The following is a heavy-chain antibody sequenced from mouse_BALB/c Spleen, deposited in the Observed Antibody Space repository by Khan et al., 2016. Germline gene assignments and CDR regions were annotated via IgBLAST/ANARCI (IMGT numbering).Heavy chain of an antibody. CDR3: EREGNTTVVAKGLDY. J-gene: IGHJ2*01. CDR2: IDPYNGGT. CDR1: GYAFTSYN. V-gene: IGHV1S135*01. Sequence: VQLQQSGPELVKPGASVKVSCKASGYAFTSYNMYWVKQSHGKSLEWIGYIDPYNGGTSYNQKFKGKATLTVDKSSSTASMHLNSLTSEDSAVFYGEREGNTTVVAKGLDYWGQGTTLTVAS. D-gene: IGHD1-1*01.